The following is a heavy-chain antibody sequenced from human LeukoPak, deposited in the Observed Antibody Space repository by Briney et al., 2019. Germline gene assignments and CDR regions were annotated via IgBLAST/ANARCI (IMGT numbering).Heavy chain of an antibody. J-gene: IGHJ6*02. CDR1: GFTFSSYS. V-gene: IGHV3-21*04. D-gene: IGHD5-12*01. Sequence: PGGSLRLSCVASGFTFSSYSMNWVRQAPGKGLEWVSAITSSSSYIYYADSVKGRFTISRDNARNSLYLQMNSLRAEDTAVYYCAKWGGYVLQNTATYYYGMDVWGQGTTVTVSS. CDR3: AKWGGYVLQNTATYYYGMDV. CDR2: ITSSSSYI.